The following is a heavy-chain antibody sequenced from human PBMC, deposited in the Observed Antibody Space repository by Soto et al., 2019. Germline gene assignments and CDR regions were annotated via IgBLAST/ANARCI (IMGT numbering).Heavy chain of an antibody. CDR2: FNAGNGNT. CDR3: ARALQADY. Sequence: QVQLVQSGAEVKKPGASVKVSCKASGYTFTSYAMHWVRQAPGQRLEWMGWFNAGNGNTKYSQKFQGRVPITRDTSASTAYMELSSLRYEDTAVYYCARALQADYWGQGPLVTVSS. CDR1: GYTFTSYA. J-gene: IGHJ4*02. V-gene: IGHV1-3*01.